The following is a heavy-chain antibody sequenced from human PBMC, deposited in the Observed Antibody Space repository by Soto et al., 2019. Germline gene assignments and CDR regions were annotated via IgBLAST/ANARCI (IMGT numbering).Heavy chain of an antibody. CDR3: ASGGQWLVESYFDY. CDR1: GFTFSSYA. J-gene: IGHJ4*02. V-gene: IGHV3-48*01. CDR2: ISSSSSTI. D-gene: IGHD6-19*01. Sequence: GGSLRLSCAAYGFTFSSYAMHWVRQAPGKGLEWVSYISSSSSTIYYADSVKGRFTISRDNAKNSLYLQMNSLRAEDTAVYYCASGGQWLVESYFDYWGQGTLVTVSS.